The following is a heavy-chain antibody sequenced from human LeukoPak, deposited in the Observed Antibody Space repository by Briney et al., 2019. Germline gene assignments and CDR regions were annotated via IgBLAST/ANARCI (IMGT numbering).Heavy chain of an antibody. CDR1: GFTFTSSA. CDR3: AREDLLNYYDSSGPDY. V-gene: IGHV3-23*01. Sequence: PGGSLRLSCTASGFTFTSSAMDWVRQAPGKGLEWVSAISGSGDNTYYSDSVKGRFTISRDNSKNSLYLQMNSLRAEDTAVYYCAREDLLNYYDSSGPDYWGQGTLVTVSS. CDR2: ISGSGDNT. J-gene: IGHJ4*02. D-gene: IGHD3-22*01.